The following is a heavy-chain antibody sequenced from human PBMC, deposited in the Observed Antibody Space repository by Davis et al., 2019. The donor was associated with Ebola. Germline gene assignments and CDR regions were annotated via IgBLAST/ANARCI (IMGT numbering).Heavy chain of an antibody. CDR3: ARDRGRLDYYYYMDV. CDR1: GGSISSYY. CDR2: IYYSGST. J-gene: IGHJ6*03. V-gene: IGHV4-59*01. D-gene: IGHD3-10*01. Sequence: PSETLSLTCTVSGGSISSYYWSWIRQPPGKGLEWIGYIYYSGSTNYNPSLKSRVTISVDTSKNQFSLKLSSVTAADTAVYYCARDRGRLDYYYYMDVWGKGTTDTVSS.